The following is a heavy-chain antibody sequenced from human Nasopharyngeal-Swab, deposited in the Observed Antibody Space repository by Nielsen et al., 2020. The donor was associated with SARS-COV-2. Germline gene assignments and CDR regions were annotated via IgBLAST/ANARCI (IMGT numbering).Heavy chain of an antibody. Sequence: RQALGKGLEWIGSIYYSGSTYYNPSLKSRVTISVDTSKNQFSLKLSSVTAADTAVYYCARPNTPEDIVVVPAAIAFDIWGQGTMVTVSS. V-gene: IGHV4-39*01. CDR3: ARPNTPEDIVVVPAAIAFDI. J-gene: IGHJ3*02. D-gene: IGHD2-2*01. CDR2: IYYSGST.